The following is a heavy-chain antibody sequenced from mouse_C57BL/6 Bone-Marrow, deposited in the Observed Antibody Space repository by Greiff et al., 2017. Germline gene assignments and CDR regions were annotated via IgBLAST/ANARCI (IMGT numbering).Heavy chain of an antibody. Sequence: EVQLQQSGPELVKPGASVKIPCKASGYTFTDYNMDWVKQSHGKSLEWIGDITPNNGGTIYNQKFKGKATLTVDKSSSTAYMELRSLTSEDTAVYYCARPSYGFAYWGQGTLVTVSA. V-gene: IGHV1-18*01. D-gene: IGHD1-1*01. CDR1: GYTFTDYN. J-gene: IGHJ3*01. CDR2: ITPNNGGT. CDR3: ARPSYGFAY.